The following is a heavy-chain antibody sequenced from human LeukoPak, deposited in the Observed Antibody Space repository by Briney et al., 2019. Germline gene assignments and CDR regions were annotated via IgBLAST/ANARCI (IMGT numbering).Heavy chain of an antibody. CDR1: GGFISSYY. Sequence: SETLSLTCTVSGGFISSYYWSWIRQPPGKGLEWIGYIYYSGSTNYNPSLKSRVTISVDTSKDQFSLKLSSVTAADTAVYYCAREDSSGYKYWGQGTLVTVSS. CDR3: AREDSSGYKY. V-gene: IGHV4-59*01. J-gene: IGHJ4*02. D-gene: IGHD3-22*01. CDR2: IYYSGST.